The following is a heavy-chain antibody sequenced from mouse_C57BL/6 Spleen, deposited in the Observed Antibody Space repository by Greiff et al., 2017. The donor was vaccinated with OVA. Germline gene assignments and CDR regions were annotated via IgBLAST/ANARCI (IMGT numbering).Heavy chain of an antibody. CDR2: ISSGSSTI. D-gene: IGHD1-1*01. CDR1: GFTFSDYG. Sequence: DVKLQESGGGLVKPGGSLKLSCAASGFTFSDYGMHWVRQAPEKGLEWVAYISSGSSTIYYADTVKGRFTLARDNAKNTLFLQMTSLRSEDTAMYYGARVTVVAKNYFDYWGQGTTLTVSS. CDR3: ARVTVVAKNYFDY. V-gene: IGHV5-17*01. J-gene: IGHJ2*01.